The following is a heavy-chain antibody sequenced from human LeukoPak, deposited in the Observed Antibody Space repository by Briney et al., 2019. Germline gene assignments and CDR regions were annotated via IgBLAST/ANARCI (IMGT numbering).Heavy chain of an antibody. CDR2: FSGSGDTT. Sequence: GGSLRLSCVASGFTFSTYAMNWVRQAPGKGLEWVSGFSGSGDTTYFPDSVKGRFTISRDNSKKTLYLQINSLRAEDTAVYYCARGGPIEHLDYWGQGTLVTVSS. CDR1: GFTFSTYA. J-gene: IGHJ4*02. V-gene: IGHV3-23*01. CDR3: ARGGPIEHLDY. D-gene: IGHD3-22*01.